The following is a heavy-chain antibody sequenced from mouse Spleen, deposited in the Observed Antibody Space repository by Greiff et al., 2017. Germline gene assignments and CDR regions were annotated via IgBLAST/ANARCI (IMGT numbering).Heavy chain of an antibody. Sequence: QVQLQQPGAELVKPGASVKLSCKASGYTFTSYWMQWVKQRPGQGLEWIGEIDPSDSYTNYNQKFKGKATLTVDTSSSTAYMQLSSLTSEDSAVYYCARGGYYGRAMDYWGQGTSVTVSS. V-gene: IGHV1-50*01. CDR3: ARGGYYGRAMDY. CDR1: GYTFTSYW. D-gene: IGHD1-1*01. CDR2: IDPSDSYT. J-gene: IGHJ4*01.